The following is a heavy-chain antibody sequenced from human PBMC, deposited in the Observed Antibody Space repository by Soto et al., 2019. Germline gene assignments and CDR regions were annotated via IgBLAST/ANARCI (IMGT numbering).Heavy chain of an antibody. CDR1: GFTFSSYG. CDR2: ISYDGSNK. Sequence: QVQLVESGGGVVQPGRSLRLSCAASGFTFSSYGMHWVRQAPGKGLEWVAVISYDGSNKYYADSVKGRFTISRDNSKNTLYLQMNSLRAEDTAVYYCAKVRIIYSKFTYYYGMDVWGQGTTVTVSS. D-gene: IGHD4-4*01. V-gene: IGHV3-30*18. J-gene: IGHJ6*02. CDR3: AKVRIIYSKFTYYYGMDV.